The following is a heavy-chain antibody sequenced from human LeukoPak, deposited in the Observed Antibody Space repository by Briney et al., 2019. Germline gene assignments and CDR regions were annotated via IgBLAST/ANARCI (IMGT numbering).Heavy chain of an antibody. V-gene: IGHV3-43*02. J-gene: IGHJ5*02. CDR2: ISGDGGGT. Sequence: PGGSLRLSCAASGFTFDDYAMHWVRQAPGKVLEWVSLISGDGGGTYYADSVRGRFTISRDNSKNSLYLKMNSLRTEDTALYYCAKESGYLTLGWFDPWGQGTLVTVSS. D-gene: IGHD5-12*01. CDR3: AKESGYLTLGWFDP. CDR1: GFTFDDYA.